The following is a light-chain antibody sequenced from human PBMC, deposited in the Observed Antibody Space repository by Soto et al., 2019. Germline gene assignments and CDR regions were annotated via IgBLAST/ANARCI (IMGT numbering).Light chain of an antibody. J-gene: IGLJ1*01. CDR1: SSDIGVYNY. CDR2: EVN. Sequence: LTQPASVSGSPGQSITFSCTGTSSDIGVYNYVSWYQQHSGKAPKLMIYEVNSRPSGVSNRFSGSKSGNTASLTISGLQAEDEADYYCSSYTTSNTYVFGTGTKVTVL. CDR3: SSYTTSNTYV. V-gene: IGLV2-14*01.